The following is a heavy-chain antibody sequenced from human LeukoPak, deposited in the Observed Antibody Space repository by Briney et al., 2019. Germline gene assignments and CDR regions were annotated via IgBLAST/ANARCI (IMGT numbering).Heavy chain of an antibody. CDR2: IYFSGGT. Sequence: SETLSLTCTVSGDSISSSNCYWGWIRQPPGKGLEWIGSIYFSGGTYYNASLKSRVTISVDTSKNQFSLKLSSVTAADTAVYYCAREDREGAIRGWFAPWGQGTLVSVSS. CDR1: GDSISSSNCY. J-gene: IGHJ5*02. CDR3: AREDREGAIRGWFAP. V-gene: IGHV4-39*02. D-gene: IGHD1-26*01.